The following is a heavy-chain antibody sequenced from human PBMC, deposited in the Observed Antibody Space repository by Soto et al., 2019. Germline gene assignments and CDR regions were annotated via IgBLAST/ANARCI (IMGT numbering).Heavy chain of an antibody. Sequence: SETLALTCTVSGGSISSWDYYWSWIRQPPGKGLEWIGYIYYSGSTYYNPSLKSRVTISVDTSKNQFSLKLSSVTAADTAVYYCARTEMATVYFDYWGQGTLVTVSS. CDR3: ARTEMATVYFDY. D-gene: IGHD4-4*01. CDR1: GGSISSWDYY. CDR2: IYYSGST. V-gene: IGHV4-30-4*01. J-gene: IGHJ4*02.